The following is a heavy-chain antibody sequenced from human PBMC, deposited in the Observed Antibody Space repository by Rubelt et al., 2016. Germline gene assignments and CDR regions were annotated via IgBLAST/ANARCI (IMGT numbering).Heavy chain of an antibody. Sequence: QVQLQQWGAGLLKPSETLSLTCAVYGGSFSGYYWSWIRQPPGKGLEWIGEINHSGSTNYNPSLKSRVTISGAPSKNQFSLKLSSGTAADTAVYYCARVSGWYRAPGQDFDYWGQGTLVTVSS. V-gene: IGHV4-34*01. CDR1: GGSFSGYY. J-gene: IGHJ4*02. CDR2: INHSGST. CDR3: ARVSGWYRAPGQDFDY. D-gene: IGHD6-19*01.